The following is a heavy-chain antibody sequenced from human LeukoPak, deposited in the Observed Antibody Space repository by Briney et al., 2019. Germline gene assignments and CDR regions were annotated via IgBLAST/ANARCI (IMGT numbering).Heavy chain of an antibody. CDR3: ARISAGRYGMDV. V-gene: IGHV4-31*03. Sequence: PSETLSLTCTVSGGSVTSGGYYWSWIRQHPEKGLEWIGYVYYTGSTYYNPSLKSRVTISSDTSKNQSSMKVSSVTAADTAVYYCARISAGRYGMDVWGQGTTVTVSS. J-gene: IGHJ6*02. D-gene: IGHD6-6*01. CDR1: GGSVTSGGYY. CDR2: VYYTGST.